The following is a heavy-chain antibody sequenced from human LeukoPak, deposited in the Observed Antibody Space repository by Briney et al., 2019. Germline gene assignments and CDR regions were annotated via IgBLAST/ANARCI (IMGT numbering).Heavy chain of an antibody. D-gene: IGHD5-18*01. V-gene: IGHV4-59*12. CDR2: IYYSGST. CDR1: GGSISSYY. CDR3: ARDRPRLRGYSYGYYYYMDV. Sequence: SETLSLTCTVSGGSISSYYWSWIRQPPGKGLEWIGYIYYSGSTNYNPSLKSRVTISVDTSKNQFSLKLSSVTAADTAVYYCARDRPRLRGYSYGYYYYMDVWGKGTTVTVSS. J-gene: IGHJ6*03.